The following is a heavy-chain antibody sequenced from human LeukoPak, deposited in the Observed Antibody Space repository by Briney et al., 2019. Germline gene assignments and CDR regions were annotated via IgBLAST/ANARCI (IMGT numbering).Heavy chain of an antibody. J-gene: IGHJ5*02. CDR3: ARAPGEGWFDP. D-gene: IGHD4-17*01. V-gene: IGHV3-7*01. Sequence: PTGGPLRLSCAASGFTFSSYWMSCVPQSPGKGLEWVASIKQDGSEKYYVDSVKGRFTISRDNAKNSLYLQMNSLRAEDTALYYCARAPGEGWFDPWGQGTLVTVSS. CDR2: IKQDGSEK. CDR1: GFTFSSYW.